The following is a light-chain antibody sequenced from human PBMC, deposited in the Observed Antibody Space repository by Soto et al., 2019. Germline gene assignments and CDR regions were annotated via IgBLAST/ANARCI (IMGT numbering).Light chain of an antibody. Sequence: QSVLTQPASVSGSPGQSITISCTGTSSDVGGYNYVSWYQHHPGKAPKAIIYEVSNRPSGISNRFSGSKSGSTASLTISGLQAEDEADYYCCSYTTTSALVFGGGTQLTVL. V-gene: IGLV2-14*01. CDR3: CSYTTTSALV. J-gene: IGLJ2*01. CDR1: SSDVGGYNY. CDR2: EVS.